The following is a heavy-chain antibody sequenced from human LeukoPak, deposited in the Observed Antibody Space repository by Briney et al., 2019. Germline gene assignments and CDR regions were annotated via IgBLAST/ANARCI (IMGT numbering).Heavy chain of an antibody. V-gene: IGHV3-23*01. J-gene: IGHJ4*02. Sequence: PGGSLRLSCAASGFTFSSYAMSWVRQAPGKGLEWVSAISSSGGSTYYADSVKGRFTISRDNSKNTLYLQMNSLRAEDTAVYYCAKGDSSGYYLRGYFDYWGQGTLVTVSS. CDR3: AKGDSSGYYLRGYFDY. CDR2: ISSSGGST. CDR1: GFTFSSYA. D-gene: IGHD3-22*01.